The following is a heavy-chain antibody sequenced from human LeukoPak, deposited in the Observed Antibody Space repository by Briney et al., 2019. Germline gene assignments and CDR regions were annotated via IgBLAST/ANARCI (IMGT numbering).Heavy chain of an antibody. CDR3: ARPLGAARYNWFDP. D-gene: IGHD1-26*01. J-gene: IGHJ5*02. V-gene: IGHV4-34*01. Sequence: SETLSLICAVYGGSFSGYYWSWIRQPPGKGLEWIGEINHSGSTNYNPSLKSRVTISVDTSKNQFSLKLSSVTAADTAVYYCARPLGAARYNWFDPWGQGTLVTVSS. CDR2: INHSGST. CDR1: GGSFSGYY.